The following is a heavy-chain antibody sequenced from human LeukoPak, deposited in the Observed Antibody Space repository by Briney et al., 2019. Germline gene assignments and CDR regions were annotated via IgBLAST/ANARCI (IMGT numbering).Heavy chain of an antibody. Sequence: PSETLSLTCTVSGGSISSSSYYWGWIRQPPGKGLEWIGSIYYSGSTYYNPSLKSRVTISVDTSKNQFSLKLSSVTAADTAVYYCARDCSSTSCYRERGCNWFDPWGQGTLVTVSS. CDR2: IYYSGST. V-gene: IGHV4-39*02. CDR3: ARDCSSTSCYRERGCNWFDP. D-gene: IGHD2-2*01. J-gene: IGHJ5*02. CDR1: GGSISSSSYY.